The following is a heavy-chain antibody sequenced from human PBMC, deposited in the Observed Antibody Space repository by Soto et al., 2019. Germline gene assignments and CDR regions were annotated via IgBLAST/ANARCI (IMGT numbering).Heavy chain of an antibody. CDR1: GYSFTSYW. V-gene: IGHV5-10-1*01. J-gene: IGHJ6*02. D-gene: IGHD3-16*01. CDR3: ARRAHMSRRGETFSYYYYGMDV. Sequence: GESLKISCKGSGYSFTSYWISWVRQMPGKGLEWMGRIDPIDSYTNYSPSFQGHVTISADKSISTAYLQWSSLKASDTAMHYCARRAHMSRRGETFSYYYYGMDVWGQGTTVTVSS. CDR2: IDPIDSYT.